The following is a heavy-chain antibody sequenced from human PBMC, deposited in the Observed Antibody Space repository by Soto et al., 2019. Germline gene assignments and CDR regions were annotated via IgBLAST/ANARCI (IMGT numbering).Heavy chain of an antibody. D-gene: IGHD3-3*01. CDR3: TRTYYDFWSGFSD. Sequence: QVRLEESGGRVVQPGTSLRLSCAASGFTFSDYAMHWIRQAPGKGLEWVAVISYEGSEIYYSDSVKGQFTISRDNTMNTAYLQMSSVSRDDTAVYSWTRTYYDFWSGFSDWGQGALVTVSS. V-gene: IGHV3-30*04. CDR1: GFTFSDYA. J-gene: IGHJ4*02. CDR2: ISYEGSEI.